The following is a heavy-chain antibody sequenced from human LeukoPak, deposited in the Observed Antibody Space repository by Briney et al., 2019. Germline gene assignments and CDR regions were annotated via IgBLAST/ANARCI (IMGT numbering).Heavy chain of an antibody. CDR3: ARELHTAMVEGY. CDR1: GGTFSSSA. CDR2: IFPIFGTA. V-gene: IGHV1-69*13. Sequence: SVKVSCKASGGTFSSSAISWVRQAPGQGLEWMGGIFPIFGTANSVQRFQGGVTITADESTSTANMQLSSLRAEDTAVYYCARELHTAMVEGYLGQGTLVTVFS. J-gene: IGHJ4*02. D-gene: IGHD5-18*01.